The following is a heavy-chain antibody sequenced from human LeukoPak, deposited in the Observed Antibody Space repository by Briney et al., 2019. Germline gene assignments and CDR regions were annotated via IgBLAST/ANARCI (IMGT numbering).Heavy chain of an antibody. CDR2: IYTSGST. J-gene: IGHJ4*02. CDR3: ARVVPAAISGLDYFDY. D-gene: IGHD2-2*02. Sequence: SEALSLTCIVSGGSISRYYWSWLRQPPGKGLEWIGYIYTSGSTNYNLSLKSRVTISVDTSKNQFSLKLSSVTAADTAVYYCARVVPAAISGLDYFDYWGQGLLVTVSS. V-gene: IGHV4-4*09. CDR1: GGSISRYY.